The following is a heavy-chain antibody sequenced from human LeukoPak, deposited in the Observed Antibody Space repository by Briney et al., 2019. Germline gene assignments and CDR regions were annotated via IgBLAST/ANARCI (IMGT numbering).Heavy chain of an antibody. CDR3: ARELHYYDSSGYPYYFDY. V-gene: IGHV3-53*01. Sequence: PEGSLRLSCAASGFTVSSNYMSWVRQAPGKGLEWVSVIYSGGSTYYADSVKGRFTISRDNSKNTLYLQMNSLRAEDTAVYYCARELHYYDSSGYPYYFDYWGQGTLVTVSS. CDR1: GFTVSSNY. CDR2: IYSGGST. D-gene: IGHD3-22*01. J-gene: IGHJ4*02.